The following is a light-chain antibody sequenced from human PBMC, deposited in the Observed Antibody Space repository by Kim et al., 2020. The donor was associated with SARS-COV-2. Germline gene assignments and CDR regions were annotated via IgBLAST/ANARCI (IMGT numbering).Light chain of an antibody. Sequence: SASVGDRLTFTCRACQDISNYLGWLQQKPGKVPKRLIYAASSLQCGVPSRFSGSGSVTEFTLTVSSLQPEDFATYYCLQHNNFPPPFGQGTKLEF. CDR1: QDISNY. CDR2: AAS. J-gene: IGKJ2*01. CDR3: LQHNNFPPP. V-gene: IGKV1-17*03.